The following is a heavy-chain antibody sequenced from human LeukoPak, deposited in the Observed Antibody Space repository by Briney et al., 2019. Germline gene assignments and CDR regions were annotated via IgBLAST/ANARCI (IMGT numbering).Heavy chain of an antibody. CDR3: ATGGDWFDP. J-gene: IGHJ5*02. Sequence: ASVKVSCKVSGYTLTELSMHWVRQAPGKGLEWMGGFDPEDGETIYAEKFQGRVTITADTSTDTAYMELSSLRSEDTAVYYCATGGDWFDPWGQGTLVTVSS. CDR1: GYTLTELS. CDR2: FDPEDGET. D-gene: IGHD3-16*01. V-gene: IGHV1-24*01.